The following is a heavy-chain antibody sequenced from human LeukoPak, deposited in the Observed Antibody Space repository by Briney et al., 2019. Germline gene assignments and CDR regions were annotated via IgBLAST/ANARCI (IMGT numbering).Heavy chain of an antibody. CDR3: ARDNEVGDGLLMDY. V-gene: IGHV3-33*01. Sequence: PGGSLRLSCAASGFTFSSYGMHWVRQAPGKGLEWVAVIWYDGSNKYYADSVKGRFTISRDNSKNTLYLQMNSLRAEDTAVYYCARDNEVGDGLLMDYWGQGTLVTVSS. D-gene: IGHD2-21*01. CDR2: IWYDGSNK. J-gene: IGHJ4*02. CDR1: GFTFSSYG.